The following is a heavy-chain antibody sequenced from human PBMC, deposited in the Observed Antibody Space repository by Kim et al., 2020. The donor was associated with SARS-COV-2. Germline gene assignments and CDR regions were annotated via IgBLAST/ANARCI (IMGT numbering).Heavy chain of an antibody. CDR2: FKAIHEGGVR. V-gene: IGHV3-15*01. J-gene: IGHJ4*02. D-gene: IGHD3-9*01. CDR3: GTYLRFRDIFTGYGLIDF. CDR1: GFSFSKAW. Sequence: GGSLRLSCKGSGFSFSKAWMTWVRQAPGKGLEWVARFKAIHEGGVRDYAAAVKDRFIISRDDSKETLYLEMNSLKSDDTAVYFCGTYLRFRDIFTGYGLIDFWGQGTLVTVSS.